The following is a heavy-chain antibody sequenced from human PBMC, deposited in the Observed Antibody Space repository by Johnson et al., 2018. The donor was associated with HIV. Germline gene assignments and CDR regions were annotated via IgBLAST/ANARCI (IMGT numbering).Heavy chain of an antibody. Sequence: VHLVESGGGLVQPGGSLRLSCAASGFTVNSNYMSWVRQAPGKGLEWVSSISGGSTYYADSRKGRFTISRDNAKNSLYLQMNSLRAEDTALYYCARGALGAFDIWGQGTMVTVSS. CDR2: ISGGST. CDR3: ARGALGAFDI. D-gene: IGHD3-3*02. CDR1: GFTVNSNY. V-gene: IGHV3-66*01. J-gene: IGHJ3*02.